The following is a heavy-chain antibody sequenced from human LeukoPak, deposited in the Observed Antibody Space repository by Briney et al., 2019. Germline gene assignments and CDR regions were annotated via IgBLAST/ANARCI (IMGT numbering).Heavy chain of an antibody. J-gene: IGHJ4*02. CDR2: IYYSGST. D-gene: IGHD1-26*01. CDR3: ARLDSGSYLFDY. CDR1: GGSISSYY. V-gene: IGHV4-59*08. Sequence: SETLSLTCTVSGGSISSYYWSWIRQPPGKGLEWIGYIYYSGSTNYNPSLKSRVTISVDTPKNQFSLKLSSVTAADTAVYYCARLDSGSYLFDYWGQGTLVTVSS.